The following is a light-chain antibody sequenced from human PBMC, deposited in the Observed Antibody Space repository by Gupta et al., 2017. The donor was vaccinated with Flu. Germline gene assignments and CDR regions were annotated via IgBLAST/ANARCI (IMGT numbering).Light chain of an antibody. CDR2: ANN. CDR3: ATWIDALSGPV. CDR1: SSSIGSAT. V-gene: IGLV1-44*01. Sequence: VSFPCSGGSSSIGSATVDWYQQVPGMAPKLLIFANNQRPAGVPGRFSGSKSGTSASLAISGLQPDDEADYYCATWIDALSGPVFGGGTKLVVL. J-gene: IGLJ2*01.